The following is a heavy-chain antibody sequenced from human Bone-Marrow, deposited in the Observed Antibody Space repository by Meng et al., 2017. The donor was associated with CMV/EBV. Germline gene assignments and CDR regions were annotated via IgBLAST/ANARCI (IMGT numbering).Heavy chain of an antibody. CDR2: IYHSGST. Sequence: GSLRLPCAVSGGSISSSNWWSWVRQPPGKGLEWIGEIYHSGSTNYNPSLKSRVTISVDKSKNQFSLKLSSVTAADTAVYYCARGRGSGPDAFDIWGQGTMVTVSS. CDR3: ARGRGSGPDAFDI. CDR1: GGSISSSNW. V-gene: IGHV4-4*02. J-gene: IGHJ3*02. D-gene: IGHD2-15*01.